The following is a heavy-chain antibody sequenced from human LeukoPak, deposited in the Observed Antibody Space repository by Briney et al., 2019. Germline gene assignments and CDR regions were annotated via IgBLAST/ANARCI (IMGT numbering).Heavy chain of an antibody. Sequence: PGGSLRLSCAASGFTFSSYAMNWVRQAPGKGLEWVSGTSATGGTTYYADSVKGRFTISRDNSKNTLYLQMNSLTAEDTAVYYCAKDLTTSYDDILTGYSVDYWGQGTLVTVSS. J-gene: IGHJ4*02. CDR3: AKDLTTSYDDILTGYSVDY. D-gene: IGHD3-9*01. CDR2: TSATGGTT. CDR1: GFTFSSYA. V-gene: IGHV3-23*01.